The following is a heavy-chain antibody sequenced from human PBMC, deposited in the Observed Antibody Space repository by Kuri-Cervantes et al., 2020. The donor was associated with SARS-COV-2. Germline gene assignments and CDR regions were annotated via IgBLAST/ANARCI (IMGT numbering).Heavy chain of an antibody. Sequence: GGSLRLSCAASGFTLSRYTMNWVRQAPGKGLEWVANIKQDGSEKYYVDSVKGRFTISRDNAKSSLYLQMNSLRAEDTAVYYCARYFRDHVLLWFGELNEPFDYWGQGTLVTVSS. D-gene: IGHD3-10*01. J-gene: IGHJ4*02. V-gene: IGHV3-7*01. CDR3: ARYFRDHVLLWFGELNEPFDY. CDR2: IKQDGSEK. CDR1: GFTLSRYT.